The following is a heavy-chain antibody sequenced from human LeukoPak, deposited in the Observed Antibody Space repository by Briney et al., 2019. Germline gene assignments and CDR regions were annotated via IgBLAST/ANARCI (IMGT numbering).Heavy chain of an antibody. V-gene: IGHV3-53*01. Sequence: HTGGSLRLSCAASGFTVSSNYMNWVRQAPGKGLEWVSVIYSGGSTYYADSVKGRFTISRDNSKNTLFLQMNSLRAEDTAVYYCAREAVTRTYFDYWGQGTLVTVSS. CDR2: IYSGGST. CDR3: AREAVTRTYFDY. D-gene: IGHD4-17*01. J-gene: IGHJ4*02. CDR1: GFTVSSNY.